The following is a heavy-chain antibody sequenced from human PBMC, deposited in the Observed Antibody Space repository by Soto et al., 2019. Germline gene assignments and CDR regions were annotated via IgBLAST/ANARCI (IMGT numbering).Heavy chain of an antibody. CDR2: ISYDGSNK. J-gene: IGHJ3*02. CDR1: GFTFSSYG. CDR3: ARRAIAHDAFDI. Sequence: GGSLRLSCAASGFTFSSYGMHWVRQAPGKGLEWVALISYDGSNKYYADSVKGRFTISRDNSKNTLYLQMNSLRAEDTAVYYCARRAIAHDAFDIWGQGTMVTVSS. D-gene: IGHD1-26*01. V-gene: IGHV3-30*03.